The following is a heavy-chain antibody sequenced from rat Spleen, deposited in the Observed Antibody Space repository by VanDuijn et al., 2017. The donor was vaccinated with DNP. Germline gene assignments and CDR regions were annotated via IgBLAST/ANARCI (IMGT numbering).Heavy chain of an antibody. CDR2: INKDSSTI. CDR3: ARLGWHGWFAY. CDR1: GFTFSNYW. Sequence: EVQLVETGGGLVQPGRSLRLSCVASGFTFSNYWMYWIRQAPGKGLEWIGEINKDSSTINYSPSLKDKFTISRDNAQNTLYLQMSKLGSEDTAIYYCARLGWHGWFAYWGQGTLVTVSS. V-gene: IGHV4-2*01. D-gene: IGHD1-11*01. J-gene: IGHJ3*01.